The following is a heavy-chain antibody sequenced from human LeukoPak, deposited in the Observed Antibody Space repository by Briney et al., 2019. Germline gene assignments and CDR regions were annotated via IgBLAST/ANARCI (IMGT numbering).Heavy chain of an antibody. CDR3: ARAPTVSSYGMDV. J-gene: IGHJ6*02. CDR2: TNPNSGNT. D-gene: IGHD4-17*01. CDR1: GYTFTIYD. Sequence: ASVNVSCTASGYTFTIYDINWVRQAPGQGLGWMGWTNPNSGNTDYAQKFQGRVTMTRNTPISTAYMELSSLRSEDTAVYDCARAPTVSSYGMDVWGQGTTVTVSS. V-gene: IGHV1-8*01.